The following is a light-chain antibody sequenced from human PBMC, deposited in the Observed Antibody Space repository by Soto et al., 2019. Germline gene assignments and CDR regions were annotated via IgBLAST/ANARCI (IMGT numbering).Light chain of an antibody. CDR2: RAS. J-gene: IGKJ1*01. V-gene: IGKV1-5*03. Sequence: DIQMTQSPSTLSASVGDRVTITCRASQNINTWLAWYQQKPGKGPTLLIYRASRLESGVPSRFSVSGSGTEFTLTISRLQHDDFATYYCQHYNSYSEAFGQGTKVDI. CDR3: QHYNSYSEA. CDR1: QNINTW.